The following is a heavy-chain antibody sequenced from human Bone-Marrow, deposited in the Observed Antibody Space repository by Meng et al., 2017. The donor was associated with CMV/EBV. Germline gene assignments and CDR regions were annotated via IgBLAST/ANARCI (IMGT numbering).Heavy chain of an antibody. J-gene: IGHJ4*02. CDR2: IRYEGSNK. D-gene: IGHD6-6*01. V-gene: IGHV3-30*02. Sequence: GESLKISCAASGFTFSSYGMHWVRQAPGKGLEWVAFIRYEGSNKYYADSVKGRFTISRDNSKNTLYLQMNSLRAEDTAVYYCAKDRKISIAARPAVFYFDYWGQGTLVTVSS. CDR1: GFTFSSYG. CDR3: AKDRKISIAARPAVFYFDY.